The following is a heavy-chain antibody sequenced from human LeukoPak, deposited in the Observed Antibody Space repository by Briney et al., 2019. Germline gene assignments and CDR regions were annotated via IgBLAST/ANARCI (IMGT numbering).Heavy chain of an antibody. CDR2: IIPIFGTA. CDR3: TRSYGYGDFDY. V-gene: IGHV1-69*05. CDR1: GGTFSSYA. D-gene: IGHD5-18*01. J-gene: IGHJ4*02. Sequence: ASVKVSCKASGGTFSSYAISWVRQAPGQRLEWMGRIIPIFGTANYAQKFQGRVTITTDESTSTAYMELSSLRSEDTAVYYCTRSYGYGDFDYWRQRTLVTVSS.